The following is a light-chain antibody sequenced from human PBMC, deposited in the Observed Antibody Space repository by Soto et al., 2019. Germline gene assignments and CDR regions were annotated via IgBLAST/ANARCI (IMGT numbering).Light chain of an antibody. CDR1: SSDVGGYKY. Sequence: QSVLTQPASVSGSPGQSITIACTGTSSDVGGYKYVSWYQQHPGKAPKLMIYEVSNRPSGVSNRFSGSKSGSTASLTISGLQAEDEADYYCSSYSSSSTLVFGTGTKVTVL. CDR3: SSYSSSSTLV. J-gene: IGLJ1*01. CDR2: EVS. V-gene: IGLV2-14*01.